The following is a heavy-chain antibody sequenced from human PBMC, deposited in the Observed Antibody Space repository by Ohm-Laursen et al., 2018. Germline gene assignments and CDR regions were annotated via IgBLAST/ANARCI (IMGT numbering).Heavy chain of an antibody. CDR1: GGSISSYY. Sequence: SQTLSLTCSVSGGSISSYYWSWTRQSPGKGLEWIGYIFHNGNAVYNPSLKNRVTISVDTSRNQFSLKLSSVTASDTAVYYCARQVPAATRGRFDNWGQGTLVTVSS. V-gene: IGHV4-59*01. D-gene: IGHD2-2*01. CDR3: ARQVPAATRGRFDN. J-gene: IGHJ5*02. CDR2: IFHNGNA.